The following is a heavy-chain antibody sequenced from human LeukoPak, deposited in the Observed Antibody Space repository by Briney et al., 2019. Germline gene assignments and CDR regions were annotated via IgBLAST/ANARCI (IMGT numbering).Heavy chain of an antibody. CDR2: INHSGST. Sequence: PSETLSLTCTVSGGSVSSGSYYWSWIRQPPGKGLEWIGEINHSGSTNYNPSLKSRVTISVDTSKNQFSLKLSSVTAADTAVYYCARGLPTPYYYGSGSYYRRGGHWFDPWGQGTLVTVSS. CDR3: ARGLPTPYYYGSGSYYRRGGHWFDP. V-gene: IGHV4-39*07. CDR1: GGSVSSGSYY. D-gene: IGHD3-10*01. J-gene: IGHJ5*02.